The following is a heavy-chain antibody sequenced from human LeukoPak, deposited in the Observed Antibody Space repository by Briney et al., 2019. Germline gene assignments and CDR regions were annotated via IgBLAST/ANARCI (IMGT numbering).Heavy chain of an antibody. D-gene: IGHD3-3*02. J-gene: IGHJ3*02. Sequence: ASVKVSCKASGYTFTNYTLNWVRQAPGQGLEWMGLINPSGGSTSYAQKFQGRVTMTRDTSTSTVYMELSSLRSEDTAVYYCARDSHPLATKPNDAFDIWGQGTMVTVSS. CDR1: GYTFTNYT. CDR2: INPSGGST. CDR3: ARDSHPLATKPNDAFDI. V-gene: IGHV1-46*01.